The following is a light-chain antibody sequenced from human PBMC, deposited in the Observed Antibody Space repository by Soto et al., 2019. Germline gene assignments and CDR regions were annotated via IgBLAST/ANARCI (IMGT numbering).Light chain of an antibody. CDR1: STEVGSYNY. CDR3: SSYTTRVTLGVR. Sequence: QSALTQPASVSGSPGQSITISCTGTSTEVGSYNYVCWFQQYPGKAPKLIIYDVTNRPSGVSNRFSGSKSGTTASLTISGLQPEDEADDYCSSYTTRVTLGVRFGGGTKVTVL. J-gene: IGLJ2*01. V-gene: IGLV2-14*03. CDR2: DVT.